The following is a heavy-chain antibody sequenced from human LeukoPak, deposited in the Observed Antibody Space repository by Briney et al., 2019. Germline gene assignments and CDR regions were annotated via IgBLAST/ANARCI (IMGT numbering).Heavy chain of an antibody. Sequence: ASVKVSCKASGYTFTSYGISWVRQAPGQGLEWMGWISAYNGNTNYAQKLQGRVTMTTDTSTSTAYMELRSLRSDDTAVYYCARVAPKYQLLFRAFDYWGQGTLVTVSS. CDR1: GYTFTSYG. D-gene: IGHD2-2*01. V-gene: IGHV1-18*01. CDR2: ISAYNGNT. J-gene: IGHJ4*02. CDR3: ARVAPKYQLLFRAFDY.